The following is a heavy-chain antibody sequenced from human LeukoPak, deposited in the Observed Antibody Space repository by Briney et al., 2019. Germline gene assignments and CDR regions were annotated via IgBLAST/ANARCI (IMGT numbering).Heavy chain of an antibody. CDR1: GFTFDDYA. J-gene: IGHJ6*02. CDR2: ISGNSGSI. V-gene: IGHV3-9*01. Sequence: GGSLRLSCAASGFTFDDYAMHWVRQIPGKGLEWVSGISGNSGSIGYADSVKGRFTISRDNAKNSLYLQMNSLTAEDTALYYCAKDTKSYYYYGMDVWGQGTTVTVSS. CDR3: AKDTKSYYYYGMDV.